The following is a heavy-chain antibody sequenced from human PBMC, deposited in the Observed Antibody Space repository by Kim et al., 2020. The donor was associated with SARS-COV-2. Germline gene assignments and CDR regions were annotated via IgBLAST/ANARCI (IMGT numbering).Heavy chain of an antibody. Sequence: SETLSLTCTVSGGSISSYYWSWIRQPPGKGLEWIGYIYYSGSTNYNPSLKSRVTISVDTSKNQFSLKLSSVTAADTAVYYCARAGRGRVLWFGELLHRHAYSCCGMDVWGQGTTVTVSS. V-gene: IGHV4-59*01. D-gene: IGHD3-10*01. CDR3: ARAGRGRVLWFGELLHRHAYSCCGMDV. CDR1: GGSISSYY. J-gene: IGHJ6*02. CDR2: IYYSGST.